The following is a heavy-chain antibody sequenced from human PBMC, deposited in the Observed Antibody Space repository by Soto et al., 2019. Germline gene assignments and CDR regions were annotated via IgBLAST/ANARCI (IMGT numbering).Heavy chain of an antibody. CDR3: ARDQGYCSGGSCYVAGY. Sequence: GGSLCPSCASSGLTFSCHWMHCVHQASGKGLVWVSRINSDGSSTSYADSVKGRFTISRDNAKNTLYLQMNSLRAEDTAVYYCARDQGYCSGGSCYVAGYWGQGTLVTVSS. V-gene: IGHV3-74*01. J-gene: IGHJ4*02. D-gene: IGHD2-15*01. CDR2: INSDGSST. CDR1: GLTFSCHW.